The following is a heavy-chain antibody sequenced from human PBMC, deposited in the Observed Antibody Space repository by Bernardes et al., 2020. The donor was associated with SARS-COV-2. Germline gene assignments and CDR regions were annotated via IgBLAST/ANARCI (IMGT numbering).Heavy chain of an antibody. J-gene: IGHJ6*02. CDR2: ISNTGTYI. Sequence: GGSLRLSCEASGFVFESYTMLWVRQAPGKGLEWVSSISNTGTYIYYGESMKGRFTISRDNAKNSLDLQMNGLRADDTAMYYCARGIGYDRDYGVDVWGRGTTVIVSS. V-gene: IGHV3-21*04. CDR3: ARGIGYDRDYGVDV. D-gene: IGHD5-12*01. CDR1: GFVFESYT.